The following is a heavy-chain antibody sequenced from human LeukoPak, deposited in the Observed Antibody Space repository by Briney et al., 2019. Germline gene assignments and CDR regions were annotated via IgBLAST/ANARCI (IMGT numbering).Heavy chain of an antibody. CDR2: IYYSGSA. CDR1: GGSFSGYY. V-gene: IGHV4-34*01. J-gene: IGHJ4*02. D-gene: IGHD2-2*01. CDR3: ARHKVGYCSSTSCTASHLDS. Sequence: PSETLSLTCAVYGGSFSGYYWSWIRQPPGKGLEWIGSIYYSGSASYNPSLNSRVTISVDMSKDQFSLKVNSVTAADTAVYYCARHKVGYCSSTSCTASHLDSWGQGTLVTVSS.